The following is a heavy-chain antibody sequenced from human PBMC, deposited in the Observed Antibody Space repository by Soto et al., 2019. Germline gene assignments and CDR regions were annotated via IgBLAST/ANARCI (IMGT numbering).Heavy chain of an antibody. V-gene: IGHV1-18*01. D-gene: IGHD6-6*01. J-gene: IGHJ5*02. CDR1: VYTFSTYA. CDR2: ISVYNGNT. Sequence: SVKVACKSSVYTFSTYAINLVRQVPGQGLQWVGWISVYNGNTNYAQKFQGRVTMTTDTSTSTAYMELRSLRSDDSAVYYCARDSVAARPGWFAPWGQGTLVTVSS. CDR3: ARDSVAARPGWFAP.